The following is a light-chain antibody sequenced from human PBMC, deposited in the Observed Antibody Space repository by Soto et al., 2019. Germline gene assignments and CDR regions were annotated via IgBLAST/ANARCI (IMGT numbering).Light chain of an antibody. CDR2: DFS. CDR1: SSDVGAYDF. J-gene: IGLJ1*01. Sequence: QSALTQPASVSGSPGQSIAISCTGTSSDVGAYDFVSWYQQHPDKAPTLLIYDFSNLPSGVSDRFSGSKSVNTSPLTISGLQAEDEAYYYCSSHTTSNTRVFGTGTKLTVL. V-gene: IGLV2-14*03. CDR3: SSHTTSNTRV.